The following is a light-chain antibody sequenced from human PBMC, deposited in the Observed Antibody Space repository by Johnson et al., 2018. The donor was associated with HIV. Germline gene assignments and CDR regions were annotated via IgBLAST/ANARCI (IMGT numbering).Light chain of an antibody. CDR3: ATWDSRLSAGHV. CDR2: DNN. J-gene: IGLJ1*01. CDR1: TCDIGNNY. Sequence: QSVLTQPPSVSAAPGQKVTISCSGNTCDIGNNYVSCHQQLPGTAPKLLIYDNNKRPSGIPDRISGSKSGTSATLGITGLQTGDEADYYCATWDSRLSAGHVFGTGTKVTVL. V-gene: IGLV1-51*01.